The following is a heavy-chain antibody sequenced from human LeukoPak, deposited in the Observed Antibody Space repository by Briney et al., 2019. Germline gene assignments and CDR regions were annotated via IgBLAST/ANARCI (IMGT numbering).Heavy chain of an antibody. V-gene: IGHV1-69*01. J-gene: IGHJ6*04. CDR1: GGTFSSYA. CDR3: AAEYQRQPAGPKGYYYGMDV. D-gene: IGHD6-25*01. Sequence: ASVTVSCKASGGTFSSYAISWVRQAPGQGLEWMGGIIPIIDTANYAQKFQGRVTITADESTSTAYMELSSLRSEDTAVYYCAAEYQRQPAGPKGYYYGMDVWGKGTTVTVSS. CDR2: IIPIIDTA.